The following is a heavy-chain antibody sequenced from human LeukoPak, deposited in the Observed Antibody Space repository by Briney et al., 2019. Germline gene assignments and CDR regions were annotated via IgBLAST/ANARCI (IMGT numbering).Heavy chain of an antibody. CDR3: ARGDARGYSYGHFHFDH. CDR2: IYYGGST. Sequence: SETLSLTCTVSGGSISSYYWSWIRQPPGKGLEWIGNIYYGGSTNYNPSLKSRVTVSVDTSKNQFSLKLSSVTAADTAVYYCARGDARGYSYGHFHFDHWGHGTLVTVSS. D-gene: IGHD5-18*01. CDR1: GGSISSYY. J-gene: IGHJ4*01. V-gene: IGHV4-59*01.